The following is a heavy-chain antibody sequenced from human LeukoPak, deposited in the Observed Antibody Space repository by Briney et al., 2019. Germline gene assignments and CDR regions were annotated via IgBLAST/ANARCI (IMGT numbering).Heavy chain of an antibody. J-gene: IGHJ4*02. V-gene: IGHV1-46*01. Sequence: GASVKVSCKTSGYTFTSYYMHWVRQAPGQGLEWMGIINPSGGSTSYAQKFQGRVTMTRDTSTSAIYMELSSLRSDDTAVYYCARSVTIFGVAALGYWGQGTPVTVSS. CDR1: GYTFTSYY. D-gene: IGHD3-3*01. CDR3: ARSVTIFGVAALGY. CDR2: INPSGGST.